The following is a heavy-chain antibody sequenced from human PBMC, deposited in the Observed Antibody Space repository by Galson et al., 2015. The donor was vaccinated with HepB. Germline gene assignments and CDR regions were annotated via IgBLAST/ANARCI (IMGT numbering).Heavy chain of an antibody. CDR1: GFTFNNAW. J-gene: IGHJ6*02. CDR3: TTTTGKFYYYYGMDV. D-gene: IGHD1-1*01. Sequence: SLRLSCAASGFTFNNAWMSWVRQAPGKGLEWVGRIKSKTDGGTTDYAAPVKGRFTISRDDSKNTLYLQMNSLKTEDTAVYYCTTTTGKFYYYYGMDVWGQGTTVTVSS. CDR2: IKSKTDGGTT. V-gene: IGHV3-15*01.